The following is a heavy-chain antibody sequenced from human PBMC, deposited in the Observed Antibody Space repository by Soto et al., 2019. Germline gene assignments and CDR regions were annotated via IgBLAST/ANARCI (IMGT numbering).Heavy chain of an antibody. CDR2: ISAYNGNT. CDR3: ARGGYCSGGSCHSDYYFGMDV. CDR1: GYTFTSYG. V-gene: IGHV1-18*04. Sequence: ASVKVSCKASGYTFTSYGISWVRQAPGQGLEWMGWISAYNGNTNYAQKLQGRVTMTTDTSTSTAYMELRSLRSDDTAVYYCARGGYCSGGSCHSDYYFGMDVWGQGTTVTVSS. J-gene: IGHJ6*02. D-gene: IGHD2-15*01.